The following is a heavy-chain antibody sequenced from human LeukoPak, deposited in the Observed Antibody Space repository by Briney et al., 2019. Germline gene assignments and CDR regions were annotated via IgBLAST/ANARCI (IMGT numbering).Heavy chain of an antibody. CDR3: TTPLVAGRGRFDY. CDR2: ISISGGTT. V-gene: IGHV3-23*01. D-gene: IGHD5-12*01. CDR1: GLTFSSYA. J-gene: IGHJ4*02. Sequence: GRSLRLSCAASGLTFSSYAMSWFGQSPGKGLDWVSAISISGGTTYYADSVKGRFTISRDNSKNTLYLQMSSLRAEDTAVYYCTTPLVAGRGRFDYWGQGTLVTVSS.